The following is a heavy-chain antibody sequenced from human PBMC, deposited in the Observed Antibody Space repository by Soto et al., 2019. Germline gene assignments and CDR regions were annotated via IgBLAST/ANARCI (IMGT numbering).Heavy chain of an antibody. CDR2: MNPNSGNT. D-gene: IGHD5-18*01. V-gene: IGHV1-8*01. CDR1: GYTFTSYD. CDR3: ARARGYSYASGRYYYYYYMDV. J-gene: IGHJ6*03. Sequence: ASVKVSCKASGYTFTSYDINWVRQATGQGLEWMGWMNPNSGNTGYAQKFQGRVTMTRNTSISTAYMELSSLRSEDTAVYYCARARGYSYASGRYYYYYYMDVWGKGTTVTVSS.